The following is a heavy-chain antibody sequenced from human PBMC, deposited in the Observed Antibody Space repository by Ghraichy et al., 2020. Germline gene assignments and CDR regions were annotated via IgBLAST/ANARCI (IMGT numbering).Heavy chain of an antibody. CDR3: ARGEDSAKIHH. CDR1: GGSFTDLY. Sequence: SETLSLTCAISGGSFTDLYRVWIRQPPGKGLEWIGEIHPSGSTNYNPSLASRVTMSVDTSKNQFSLRMSSVTAADTTVYYCARGEDSAKIHHWGQGTLVTVSS. CDR2: IHPSGST. V-gene: IGHV4-34*01. D-gene: IGHD6-6*01. J-gene: IGHJ1*01.